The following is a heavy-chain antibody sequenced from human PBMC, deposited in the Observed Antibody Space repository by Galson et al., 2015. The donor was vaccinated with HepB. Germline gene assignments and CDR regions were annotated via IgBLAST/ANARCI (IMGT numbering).Heavy chain of an antibody. D-gene: IGHD6-13*01. J-gene: IGHJ6*02. Sequence: SLRLSCATSGFTFSDYAISWVRQAPRKGLEWVSAISGSGISTYYANSVKGRFTISRDNSKNTVYLQMKSLRADDTALYYCAKTWRRLVAAAGYGMDVWGQGTTVTVSS. CDR1: GFTFSDYA. V-gene: IGHV3-23*01. CDR2: ISGSGIST. CDR3: AKTWRRLVAAAGYGMDV.